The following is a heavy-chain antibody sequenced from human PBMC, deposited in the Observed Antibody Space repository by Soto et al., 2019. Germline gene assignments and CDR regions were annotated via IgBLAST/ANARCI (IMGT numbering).Heavy chain of an antibody. V-gene: IGHV1-69*08. Sequence: QVQLVQSGAEVKKPGSSVKVSCKASGGTFSSYTISWVRQAPGQGLEWMGRIIPILGIANYAQKFQGRVTMTADKSTSTAYMELSSLRSEDTAVYYCARDLETTVTTYGMDVWGQGTTVTVSS. CDR3: ARDLETTVTTYGMDV. CDR1: GGTFSSYT. J-gene: IGHJ6*02. CDR2: IIPILGIA. D-gene: IGHD4-17*01.